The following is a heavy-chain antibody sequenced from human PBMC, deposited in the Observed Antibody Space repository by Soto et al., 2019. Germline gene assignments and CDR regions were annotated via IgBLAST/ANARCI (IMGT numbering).Heavy chain of an antibody. V-gene: IGHV4-34*01. J-gene: IGHJ4*02. CDR3: ARSSVRGWSY. D-gene: IGHD3-10*02. CDR1: GGSFRGYY. CDR2: ITHSGST. Sequence: SETLSLTCAVYGGSFRGYYCTWIRQPPGKGLEWIGEITHSGSTNYNPSLKSRVTISVDTSKNQFSLNLNSVTAADTAVYYCARSSVRGWSYWGQGTLVTAPQ.